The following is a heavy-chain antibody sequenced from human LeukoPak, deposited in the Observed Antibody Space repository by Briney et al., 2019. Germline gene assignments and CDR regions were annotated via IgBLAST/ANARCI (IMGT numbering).Heavy chain of an antibody. V-gene: IGHV4-59*12. CDR2: IYYSGST. CDR3: ARGRDDTFDI. Sequence: PSETLSLTCTVSGGSISSYYWSWIRQPPGKGLEWIGYIYYSGSTNYNSSLKSRVTMSVDTSKNQFSLKLSSVTAADTAVYYCARGRDDTFDIWGQGTVVTVSS. J-gene: IGHJ3*02. CDR1: GGSISSYY.